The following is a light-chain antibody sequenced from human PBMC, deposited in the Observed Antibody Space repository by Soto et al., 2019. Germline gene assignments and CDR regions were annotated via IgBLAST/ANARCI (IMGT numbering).Light chain of an antibody. J-gene: IGLJ2*01. V-gene: IGLV7-46*01. CDR3: LLYYSGARV. CDR2: DTS. Sequence: QAVVTQEPSLTVSPGGTVTLTCGSSTGTLTSGHFPYWFQQKPGQAPRALIFDTSNKHSWTPARFSGSLLGGKAALTLSGAQPEDDAHYYCLLYYSGARVFGGGTKLTVL. CDR1: TGTLTSGHF.